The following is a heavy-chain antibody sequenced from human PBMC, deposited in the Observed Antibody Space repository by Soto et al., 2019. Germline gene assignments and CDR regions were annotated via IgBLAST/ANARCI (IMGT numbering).Heavy chain of an antibody. Sequence: QLLQSGGGLVQPGGSLTLSCAASGFTFGTTDMSWVRQAPGEGLEWVSTIDGSGGITYYADSVKGRFTISRDNSRNTVYLQMNSLRGDDTALYSWVKNSGWFNTWGQGALVTVSS. CDR1: GFTFGTTD. J-gene: IGHJ5*02. CDR2: IDGSGGIT. V-gene: IGHV3-23*01. D-gene: IGHD3-10*01. CDR3: VKNSGWFNT.